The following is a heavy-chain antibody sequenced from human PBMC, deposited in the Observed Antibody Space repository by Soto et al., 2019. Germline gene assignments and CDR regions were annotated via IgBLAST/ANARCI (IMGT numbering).Heavy chain of an antibody. J-gene: IGHJ6*02. D-gene: IGHD1-26*01. V-gene: IGHV4-30-4*01. CDR2: IYYSGST. Sequence: SETLSLTCTVSGGSISSGDYYWSWIRQPPGKGLEWIGYIYYSGSTYYNPSLKSRVTISVDTSKNQFSLKLSSVTAADTAVYYWARDRGLGNYYYGMDVWGQGTTVTVAS. CDR1: GGSISSGDYY. CDR3: ARDRGLGNYYYGMDV.